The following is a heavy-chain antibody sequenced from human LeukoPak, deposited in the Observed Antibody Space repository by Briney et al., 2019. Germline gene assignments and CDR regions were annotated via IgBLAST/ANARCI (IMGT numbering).Heavy chain of an antibody. J-gene: IGHJ4*02. V-gene: IGHV4-59*02. Sequence: SETLSLTCTVSGGSVSSNYWSWIRQPPGKGLEWIGYIYYSGTTTYNPSLESRVTMSFDMSKIQFSLRLSSVTAADTAVYYCARIQSSSSPFDYWGQGTLVTVSS. CDR2: IYYSGTT. D-gene: IGHD2-2*01. CDR1: GGSVSSNY. CDR3: ARIQSSSSPFDY.